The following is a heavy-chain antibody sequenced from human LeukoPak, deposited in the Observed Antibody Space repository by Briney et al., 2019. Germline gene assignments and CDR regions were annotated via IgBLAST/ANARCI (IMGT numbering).Heavy chain of an antibody. CDR1: GYSFTSYW. CDR2: IYPGDSDT. D-gene: IGHD3-16*01. J-gene: IGHJ4*02. V-gene: IGHV5-51*01. CDR3: ERSADDFVWGHYLDY. Sequence: GESLKISCKGSGYSFTSYWIGWVRQLPGKGLEWMGIIYPGDSDTRYSPSFQGQVTISADKSISTAYLQWSSLKASDTDMYYCERSADDFVWGHYLDYWGQGTLVTVSS.